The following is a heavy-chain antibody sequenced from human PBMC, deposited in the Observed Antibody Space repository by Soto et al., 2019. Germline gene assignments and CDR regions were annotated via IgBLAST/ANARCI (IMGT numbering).Heavy chain of an antibody. V-gene: IGHV3-23*01. Sequence: GGSLRLSFAASGFTFSSYAMSWVRQAPGKGLEWVSAISGSGGSTYYADSVKGRFTISRDNSKNTLYLQMNSLRAEDTAVYYCAKEYCSSTSCYLYYMDVWGKGTTVTVSS. CDR3: AKEYCSSTSCYLYYMDV. CDR1: GFTFSSYA. J-gene: IGHJ6*03. D-gene: IGHD2-2*01. CDR2: ISGSGGST.